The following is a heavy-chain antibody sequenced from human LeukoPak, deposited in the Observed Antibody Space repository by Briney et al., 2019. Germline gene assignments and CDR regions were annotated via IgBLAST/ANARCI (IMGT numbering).Heavy chain of an antibody. V-gene: IGHV3-23*01. J-gene: IGHJ4*02. CDR3: AKDPQTYYYGSGSPDY. CDR1: GFTFSSYA. D-gene: IGHD3-10*01. CDR2: ISGSGGST. Sequence: GGSLRLSCAASGFTFSSYAMSWVRQAPGKGLEWVSAISGSGGSTYYADSVKGRFTISRDNSKNTLYLQVNSLRAEDTAVYYCAKDPQTYYYGSGSPDYWGQGTLVTVSS.